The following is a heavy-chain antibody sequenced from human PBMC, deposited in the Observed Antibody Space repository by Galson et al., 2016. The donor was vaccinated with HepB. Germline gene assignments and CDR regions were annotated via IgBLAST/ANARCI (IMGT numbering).Heavy chain of an antibody. V-gene: IGHV1-2*02. Sequence: SVKVSCKASGYTFTGYYMHWVRQAPGQGLEWMGWINTNSGGTNYAQKFQGRVAMTRDTSISTAYMEVSGLRSDDTAVYYCARSGLGYIYGFFDYWGQGTLVTVSS. J-gene: IGHJ4*02. CDR3: ARSGLGYIYGFFDY. CDR2: INTNSGGT. D-gene: IGHD5-24*01. CDR1: GYTFTGYY.